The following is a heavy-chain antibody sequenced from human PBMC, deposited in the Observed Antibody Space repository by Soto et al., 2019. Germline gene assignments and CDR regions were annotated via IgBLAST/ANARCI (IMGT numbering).Heavy chain of an antibody. Sequence: GGSLRLSWAAAGFIFNNASMNWVRQAPGKGLGWVGRFRSKIYGGTTHYAAPVKGRFTISTDDSKNTLYLQMNSLKTEDTAVYYCTNERSYDFCSGDYILFDCWGQGTLVTVSS. J-gene: IGHJ4*02. V-gene: IGHV3-15*01. D-gene: IGHD3-3*01. CDR3: TNERSYDFCSGDYILFDC. CDR2: FRSKIYGGTT. CDR1: GFIFNNAS.